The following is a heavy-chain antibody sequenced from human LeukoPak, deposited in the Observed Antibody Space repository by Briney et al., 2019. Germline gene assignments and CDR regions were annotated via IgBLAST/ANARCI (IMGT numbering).Heavy chain of an antibody. D-gene: IGHD5-18*01. CDR3: ARDPPSRIQLWLPVYYYYGMDV. J-gene: IGHJ6*02. CDR1: EGTVTSYA. Sequence: ASGKVSGKASEGTVTSYAISWVRQAPGQGVGGMGRIIPILGMANYAQKFQGRGTITSDKSTSTAYMELSSLRSEDTAVYYCARDPPSRIQLWLPVYYYYGMDVWGQGTTVTVPS. V-gene: IGHV1-69*04. CDR2: IIPILGMA.